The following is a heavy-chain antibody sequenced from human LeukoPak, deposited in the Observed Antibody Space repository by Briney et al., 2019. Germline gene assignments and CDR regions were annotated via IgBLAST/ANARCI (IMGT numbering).Heavy chain of an antibody. D-gene: IGHD3-9*01. V-gene: IGHV1-18*01. J-gene: IGHJ5*02. CDR3: ARSYYDILTSPYNWFDP. CDR2: ISAYNGNT. CDR1: GYTFTSYG. Sequence: ASVTVSCKASGYTFTSYGISWVRQAPGQGLAWMGWISAYNGNTNYAQTLQGRVTVTTDTSTSTSYMELRSLRSDDTAVYYCARSYYDILTSPYNWFDPWGQGTLVTVSS.